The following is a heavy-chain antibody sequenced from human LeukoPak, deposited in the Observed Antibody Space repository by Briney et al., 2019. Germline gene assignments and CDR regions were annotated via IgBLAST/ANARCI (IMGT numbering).Heavy chain of an antibody. D-gene: IGHD5-24*01. Sequence: GASVKVSCKASGYTFTNSYIDWVRQAPGQVLEWMGLINPDGGNTNYAQNFQGRVTLTRDTSTSTVYMELSSLRSEDTAIYYCARIRDGYNDAYDIWGQGTVVTVPS. J-gene: IGHJ3*02. CDR2: INPDGGNT. V-gene: IGHV1-46*01. CDR1: GYTFTNSY. CDR3: ARIRDGYNDAYDI.